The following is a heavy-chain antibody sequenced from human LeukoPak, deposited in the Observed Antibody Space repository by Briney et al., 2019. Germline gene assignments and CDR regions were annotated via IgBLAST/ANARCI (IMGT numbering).Heavy chain of an antibody. CDR3: VRDLVRGVHPVFYFDL. J-gene: IGHJ2*01. V-gene: IGHV3-21*01. CDR1: GFPFSDYS. CDR2: ISGRSDYI. D-gene: IGHD3-10*01. Sequence: GGSLRLSCAASGFPFSDYSMNWVRQAPGKGLEWVSSISGRSDYIYSADSVKGRFTISRDNAKNSLYLQMTSLRADDTAVYFCVRDLVRGVHPVFYFDLWGRGTLVTVSS.